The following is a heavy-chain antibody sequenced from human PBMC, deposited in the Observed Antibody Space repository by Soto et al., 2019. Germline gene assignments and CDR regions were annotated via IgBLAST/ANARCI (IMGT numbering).Heavy chain of an antibody. CDR3: ARRAAPGHHDY. Sequence: QVQLQESGPGLVTPSQTLSLTCTVSGGSISSGGYYWSCLRQHPGKGLEWIGYISYSGSTYYNPSLIRRVTISVTTPKNQCSLKLSSVNAADPAVYYCARRAAPGHHDYWGQGAIVAVSS. CDR1: GGSISSGGYY. CDR2: ISYSGST. D-gene: IGHD6-13*01. J-gene: IGHJ4*02. V-gene: IGHV4-31*03.